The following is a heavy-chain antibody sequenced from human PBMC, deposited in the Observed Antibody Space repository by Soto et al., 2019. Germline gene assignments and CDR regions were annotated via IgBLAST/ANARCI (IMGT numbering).Heavy chain of an antibody. CDR2: INVGSGKT. V-gene: IGHV1-3*01. Sequence: ASVKTSCKASGYTLTTYGIHWVRQAPGQRLEWMGWINVGSGKTRYSQKFQGRVSITRDTPARTAYMDLSSLRAEDTAVYYCARASYDKSGYGPYDIDYWGQGTLVTVS. D-gene: IGHD3-22*01. J-gene: IGHJ4*02. CDR1: GYTLTTYG. CDR3: ARASYDKSGYGPYDIDY.